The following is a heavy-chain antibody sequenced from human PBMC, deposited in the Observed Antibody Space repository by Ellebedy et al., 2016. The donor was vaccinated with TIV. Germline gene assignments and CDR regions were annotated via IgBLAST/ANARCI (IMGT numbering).Heavy chain of an antibody. Sequence: GGSLRPSXAASGFSFSFYDMHWVRQAPGKGLEWVSAIGTTDDTYYPGSVKGRFTISRDNSKNTLYLQMKSLRPEDTSVYYCAREPLRGGGDLPTFDYWGQGTLVTVSS. CDR2: IGTTDDT. CDR1: GFSFSFYD. J-gene: IGHJ4*02. V-gene: IGHV3-13*01. D-gene: IGHD2-21*02. CDR3: AREPLRGGGDLPTFDY.